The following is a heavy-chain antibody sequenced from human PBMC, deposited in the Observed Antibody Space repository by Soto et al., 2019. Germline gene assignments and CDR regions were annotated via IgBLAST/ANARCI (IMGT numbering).Heavy chain of an antibody. CDR1: GDSISSGGYY. D-gene: IGHD3-16*01. V-gene: IGHV4-31*03. J-gene: IGHJ3*01. Sequence: QVQLQQSGPGLVKPSQTLSLTCTVSGDSISSGGYYWTWVRQRPGKGLEWIGYIRYSESTYYNPSLKGRLIVSIDTSKNQFSLRLSSVTAADTAVYFCTRGAWGYAFDVWGQGTMVTVSS. CDR3: TRGAWGYAFDV. CDR2: IRYSEST.